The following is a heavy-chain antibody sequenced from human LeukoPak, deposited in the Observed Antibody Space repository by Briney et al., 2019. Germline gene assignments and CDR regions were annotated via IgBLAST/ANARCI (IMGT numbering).Heavy chain of an antibody. CDR2: IGTAGDT. D-gene: IGHD5-18*01. CDR3: ARGEVDTGLIDY. CDR1: GFTFSSYD. V-gene: IGHV3-13*01. Sequence: GGSLRLSCAASGFTFSSYDMHGVRQATGKGLEWVSAIGTAGDTYYPGSVKGRFTISRENAKNSLYLQMNSLRAGDTAVYYCARGEVDTGLIDYWCQGKVVIVSS. J-gene: IGHJ4*02.